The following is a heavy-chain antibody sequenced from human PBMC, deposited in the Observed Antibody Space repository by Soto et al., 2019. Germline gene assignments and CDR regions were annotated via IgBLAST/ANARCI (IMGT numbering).Heavy chain of an antibody. CDR2: IYYSGST. CDR3: ARHFRGRRGEFDY. V-gene: IGHV4-39*01. D-gene: IGHD3-10*01. J-gene: IGHJ4*02. CDR1: GGSISSSSYY. Sequence: SETLSLTCTVSGGSISSSSYYWGWIRQPPGKGLEWIGSIYYSGSTYYNPSLKSRVTISVDTSKNQFSLKLSSVTAADTAVYYCARHFRGRRGEFDYWGQGTLVTVSS.